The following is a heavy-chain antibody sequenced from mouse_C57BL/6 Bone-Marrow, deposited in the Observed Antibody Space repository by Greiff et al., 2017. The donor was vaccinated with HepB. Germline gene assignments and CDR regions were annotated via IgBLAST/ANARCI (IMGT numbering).Heavy chain of an antibody. D-gene: IGHD2-4*01. Sequence: EVNVVESGGGLVQPGGSLKLSCAASGFTFSDYYMYWVRQTPEKRLEWVAYISNGGGSTYYPDTVKGRFTISRDNAKNTLYLQMSRLKSEDTAMYYCARPIYDYDGFDYWGQGTTLTVSS. CDR3: ARPIYDYDGFDY. V-gene: IGHV5-12*01. CDR1: GFTFSDYY. CDR2: ISNGGGST. J-gene: IGHJ2*01.